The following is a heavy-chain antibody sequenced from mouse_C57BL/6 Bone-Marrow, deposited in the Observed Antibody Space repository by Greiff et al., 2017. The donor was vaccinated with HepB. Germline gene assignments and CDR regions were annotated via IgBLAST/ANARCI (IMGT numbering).Heavy chain of an antibody. Sequence: QVQLKQPGAELVMPGASVKLSCKASGYTFTSYWMHWVKQRPGQGLEWIGEIDPSDSYTNYNQKFKGKSTLTVDKSSSTAYMQLSSLTSEDSAVYYCARPGYDAWFAYWGQGTLVTVSA. D-gene: IGHD2-2*01. J-gene: IGHJ3*01. CDR3: ARPGYDAWFAY. CDR1: GYTFTSYW. CDR2: IDPSDSYT. V-gene: IGHV1-69*01.